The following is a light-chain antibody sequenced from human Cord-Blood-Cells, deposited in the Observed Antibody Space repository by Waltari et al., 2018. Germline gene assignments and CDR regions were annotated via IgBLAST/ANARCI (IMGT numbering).Light chain of an antibody. CDR2: DVS. V-gene: IGLV2-14*01. Sequence: QSALTQPASVSGSPGQSITISCTGTSSDVGGYNYVSWYQQHQGKAPQLMFYDVSKRPSGVSNRFSGSKSGNTASLTISGLQAEDEADYYCSSYTSSSTWVFGGGTKLTVL. CDR3: SSYTSSSTWV. J-gene: IGLJ3*02. CDR1: SSDVGGYNY.